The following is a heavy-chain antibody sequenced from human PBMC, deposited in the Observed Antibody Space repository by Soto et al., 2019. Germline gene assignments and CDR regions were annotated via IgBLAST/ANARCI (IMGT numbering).Heavy chain of an antibody. J-gene: IGHJ4*02. D-gene: IGHD3-10*01. CDR2: IWYDGSNK. CDR1: GFTFSSYG. CDR3: ARDHRITMVRGDMNPFDY. Sequence: GGSLRLSCAASGFTFSSYGVHWVRQAPGKGLEWVAVIWYDGSNKYYADSVKGRFTISRDNSKNTLYLQMNSLRAEDTAVYYCARDHRITMVRGDMNPFDYWGQGTLVTVSS. V-gene: IGHV3-33*01.